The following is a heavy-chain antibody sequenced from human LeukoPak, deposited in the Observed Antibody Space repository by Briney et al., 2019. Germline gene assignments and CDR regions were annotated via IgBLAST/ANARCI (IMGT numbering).Heavy chain of an antibody. D-gene: IGHD5-24*01. V-gene: IGHV4-34*01. CDR2: INHSGST. Sequence: SETLSLTCGVYGGSLSRYYWTWIRQPPGKGLEWIGEINHSGSTNYNPSLKSRVTTVVDTSKNQFSLKLNSMTAADTAIYYCARVLRRDGYTPAFDIWGQGTMVTVSS. CDR1: GGSLSRYY. J-gene: IGHJ3*02. CDR3: ARVLRRDGYTPAFDI.